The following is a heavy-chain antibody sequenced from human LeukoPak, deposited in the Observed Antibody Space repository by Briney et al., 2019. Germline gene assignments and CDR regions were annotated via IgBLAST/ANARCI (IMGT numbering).Heavy chain of an antibody. CDR2: TYYRSKWYN. Sequence: SQTLSLTCAISGDSVSSNSAAWNWTRPSPSRGLEWLGRTYYRSKWYNDYAVSVKSRITINPDTSKNQFSLQLNSVTPEDTAIYYCARGYGYYFDYWGQGTLVTVSS. CDR1: GDSVSSNSAA. J-gene: IGHJ4*02. V-gene: IGHV6-1*01. CDR3: ARGYGYYFDY. D-gene: IGHD5-18*01.